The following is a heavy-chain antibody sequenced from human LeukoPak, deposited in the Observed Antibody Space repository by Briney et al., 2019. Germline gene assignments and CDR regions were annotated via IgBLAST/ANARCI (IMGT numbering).Heavy chain of an antibody. CDR1: GFTFSSYW. D-gene: IGHD1-26*01. J-gene: IGHJ3*02. CDR2: IKQDGSEK. CDR3: ARDGEWELSGAFDI. V-gene: IGHV3-7*01. Sequence: GGSLRLSCAASGFTFSSYWMSWVRQAPGKGLEWVANIKQDGSEKYYVDSVKGRFTISRDNAKNSLYLQMNSLRAEDTAVYYCARDGEWELSGAFDIWGQGTMVTVSS.